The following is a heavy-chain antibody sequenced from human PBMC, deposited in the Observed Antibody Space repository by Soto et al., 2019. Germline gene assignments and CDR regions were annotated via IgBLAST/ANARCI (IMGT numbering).Heavy chain of an antibody. CDR2: IYYSGST. Sequence: QVQLQESGPGLVKPSQTLSLTCTVSGGSISSGDYYWSWIRQPPGWGLAWIGYIYYSGSTYYNPSLKSRVTIAVDTSKNQFSLKLSSVTAADTAVYYCARAPGYCSSTRCHNGFDPWGQGPLVTVSS. CDR1: GGSISSGDYY. D-gene: IGHD2-2*03. J-gene: IGHJ5*02. CDR3: ARAPGYCSSTRCHNGFDP. V-gene: IGHV4-30-4*01.